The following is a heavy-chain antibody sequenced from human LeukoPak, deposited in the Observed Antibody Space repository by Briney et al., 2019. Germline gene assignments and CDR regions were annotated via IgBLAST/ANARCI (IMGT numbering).Heavy chain of an antibody. D-gene: IGHD1-26*01. CDR2: SGNKADRYTT. CDR1: GFTLSDHY. CDR3: SRGYSGISVYAFDI. J-gene: IGHJ3*02. V-gene: IGHV3-72*01. Sequence: GESLRLSCAASGFTLSDHYMDWVRQAPGKGLEWVGRSGNKADRYTTEYAASVKRRFTISRDDSKNLLYLQMNSLKGEDTAVYHCSRGYSGISVYAFDIWGQGTMVTVSS.